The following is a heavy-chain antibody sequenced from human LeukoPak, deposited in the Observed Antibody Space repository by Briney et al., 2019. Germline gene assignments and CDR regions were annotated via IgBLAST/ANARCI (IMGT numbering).Heavy chain of an antibody. D-gene: IGHD6-19*01. J-gene: IGHJ5*02. CDR3: ASTGIAVAGTWFDP. CDR2: IYYSGRT. Sequence: SETLSLTCTVSGGSISSYYWSWVRQPPGKWLEWVGYIYYSGRTNYNPSLKSRVTISVDTSKNQFSLKLSSVTAADTAVYYCASTGIAVAGTWFDPWGQGTLVTVSS. CDR1: GGSISSYY. V-gene: IGHV4-59*01.